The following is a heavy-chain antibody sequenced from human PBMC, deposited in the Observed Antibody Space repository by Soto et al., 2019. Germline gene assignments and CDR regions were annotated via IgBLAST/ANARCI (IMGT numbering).Heavy chain of an antibody. CDR3: ARALYYYDSSGYFDY. Sequence: SETLSLTCTVSGGSISSYYWSWIRQPPGKGLEWIGYIYYSGSTNYNPSLKSRVTLSVDTSKNQFSLKLSSVTAADTAVYYCARALYYYDSSGYFDYWGQGTLVTVSS. D-gene: IGHD3-22*01. CDR1: GGSISSYY. CDR2: IYYSGST. J-gene: IGHJ4*02. V-gene: IGHV4-59*01.